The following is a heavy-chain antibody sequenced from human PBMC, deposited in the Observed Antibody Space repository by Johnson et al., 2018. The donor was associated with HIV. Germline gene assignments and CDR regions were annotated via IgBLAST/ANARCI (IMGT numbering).Heavy chain of an antibody. CDR1: GFTFDDYT. CDR3: AQDKGVVILRGDAGDI. Sequence: VQLVESGGVVVQPGGSLRLSCAASGFTFDDYTMHWVRQAPGKGLEWVSLISWDGGSTYYADSVKGRFTISGDNSKNSLYLHMNSLRTEDTALYYCAQDKGVVILRGDAGDIWGQGTMVTVS. V-gene: IGHV3-43*01. D-gene: IGHD2-21*01. J-gene: IGHJ3*02. CDR2: ISWDGGST.